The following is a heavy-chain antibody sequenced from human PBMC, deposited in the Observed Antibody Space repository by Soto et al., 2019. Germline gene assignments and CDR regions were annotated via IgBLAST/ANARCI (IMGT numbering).Heavy chain of an antibody. D-gene: IGHD5-12*01. CDR1: GPTFIAYY. CDR2: IDPKSGGT. J-gene: IGHJ4*01. V-gene: IGHV1-2*02. Sequence: QVVQSRAEVKKPGASVKVSCKTSGPTFIAYYIHWVRQAPGQGLEWMGWIDPKSGGTTYEQKFLGRVTMTRDTSINTAYMELNTLTSDDTALYYCARISVDVPEWGHGTLITVSS. CDR3: ARISVDVPE.